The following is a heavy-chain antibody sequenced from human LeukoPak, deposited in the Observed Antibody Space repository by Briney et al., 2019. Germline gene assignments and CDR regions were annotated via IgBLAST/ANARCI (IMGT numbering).Heavy chain of an antibody. CDR2: INPNSGGT. V-gene: IGHV1-2*02. D-gene: IGHD3-3*01. CDR1: GYTYTGYY. CDR3: ARGGQSRFLEWLSFDLDV. J-gene: IGHJ6*02. Sequence: ASVNVSCTASGYTYTGYYMHWVRQAPGQGLEWMGWINPNSGGTNYAQKFKGRVTVTRDTSISTAYMELSRLKSDDTAVYYCARGGQSRFLEWLSFDLDVWGQGTTVTVSS.